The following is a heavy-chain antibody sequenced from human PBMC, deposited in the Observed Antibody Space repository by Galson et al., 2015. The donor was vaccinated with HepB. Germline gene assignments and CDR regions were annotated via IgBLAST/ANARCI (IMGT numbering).Heavy chain of an antibody. CDR1: VFTFSNYG. J-gene: IGHJ5*02. CDR3: ARGRTATGTRGHWFDP. V-gene: IGHV3-33*01. CDR2: IWYDGSKK. D-gene: IGHD6-13*01. Sequence: SLRLSCAASVFTFSNYGLHWVRQAPGKGLEWVAVIWYDGSKKYYADSVKGRFTISRDNSNNMVYLQVNSLTAEDTAIFYCARGRTATGTRGHWFDPWGQGTLVTVSS.